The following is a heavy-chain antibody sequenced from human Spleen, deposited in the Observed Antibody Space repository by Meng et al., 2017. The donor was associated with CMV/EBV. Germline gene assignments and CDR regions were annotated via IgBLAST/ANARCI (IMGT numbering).Heavy chain of an antibody. CDR2: INPDGGTT. J-gene: IGHJ3*02. CDR3: ARDLVGYDAFDI. D-gene: IGHD3-22*01. V-gene: IGHV1-46*01. CDR1: GYSFITYY. Sequence: ASVKVSCKASGYSFITYYIHWVRQAPGQGLEWMGRINPDGGTTTYAQKFQGGLTLTSDTSTSTVYMELSRLTSEDTAVYYCARDLVGYDAFDIWGQGTLVT.